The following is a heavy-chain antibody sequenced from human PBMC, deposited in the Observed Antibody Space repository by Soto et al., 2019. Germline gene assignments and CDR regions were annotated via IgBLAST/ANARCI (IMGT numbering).Heavy chain of an antibody. V-gene: IGHV1-69*06. Sequence: QVQLVQSGAEVKKPGSSVKVSCKASGGTFSSYAISWVRQAPGQGLEWMGGIIPIFGTANYAQKFQGRVTITADKSTSTAYMELSSLRSEDTAVYYCARAYQYSSGWNPTKSTYYFDYWGQGTLVTVSS. CDR3: ARAYQYSSGWNPTKSTYYFDY. J-gene: IGHJ4*02. CDR1: GGTFSSYA. CDR2: IIPIFGTA. D-gene: IGHD6-19*01.